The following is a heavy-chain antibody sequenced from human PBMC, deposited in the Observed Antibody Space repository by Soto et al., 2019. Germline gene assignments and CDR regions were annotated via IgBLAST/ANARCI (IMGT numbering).Heavy chain of an antibody. V-gene: IGHV4-31*03. CDR3: AGVVAAISPKIFDY. CDR1: GGSISSGGYY. J-gene: IGHJ4*02. Sequence: QVQLQESGPGLVKPSQTLSLTCTVSGGSISSGGYYWSWIRQHPGKGLEGIGYIYYSGTTDYNPSLKSRVIISVDTSENQFSLKLSSVTAADTAVYYCAGVVAAISPKIFDYWGQGTLVTVSS. CDR2: IYYSGTT. D-gene: IGHD2-15*01.